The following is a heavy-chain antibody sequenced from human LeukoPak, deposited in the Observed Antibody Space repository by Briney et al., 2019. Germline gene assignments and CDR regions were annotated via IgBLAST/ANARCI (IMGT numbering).Heavy chain of an antibody. V-gene: IGHV3-30*04. CDR2: ISYDGSNK. CDR3: ARDPYSSSWLDY. Sequence: GGSLRLSCAASGFTFSSYAMHWVRPAPGKGLEWVAVISYDGSNKYYADSVKGRFTISRDNSKNTLYLQMNSLRAEDTAVYYCARDPYSSSWLDYWGEATLVTVSS. J-gene: IGHJ4*02. CDR1: GFTFSSYA. D-gene: IGHD6-13*01.